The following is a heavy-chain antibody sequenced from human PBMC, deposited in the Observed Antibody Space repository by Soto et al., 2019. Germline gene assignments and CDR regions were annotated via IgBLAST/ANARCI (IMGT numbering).Heavy chain of an antibody. Sequence: GGSLRLSCAASGFTFSSYAMHWVRQAPGKGLEWVAVISYDGSNKYYADSVKDRFTISRDNSKNTLYLQMNSLRAEDTAVYYCARWIAAAGTVIDYWGQGTLVTVSS. CDR1: GFTFSSYA. CDR2: ISYDGSNK. D-gene: IGHD6-13*01. CDR3: ARWIAAAGTVIDY. V-gene: IGHV3-30-3*01. J-gene: IGHJ4*02.